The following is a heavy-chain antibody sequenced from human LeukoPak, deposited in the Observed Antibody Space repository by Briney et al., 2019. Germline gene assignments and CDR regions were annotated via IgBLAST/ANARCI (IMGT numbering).Heavy chain of an antibody. CDR1: GFTFSSYG. CDR2: IRYDGSNK. V-gene: IGHV3-30*02. CDR3: ATSRVTPQAATFDY. Sequence: GGSLRLSCAASGFTFSSYGMHWVRQAPGKGLEWVAFIRYDGSNKYYADSVKGRFTISRDNSKNTLYLQMNSLRAEDTAVYYCATSRVTPQAATFDYWGQGTLVTVSS. J-gene: IGHJ4*02. D-gene: IGHD4-23*01.